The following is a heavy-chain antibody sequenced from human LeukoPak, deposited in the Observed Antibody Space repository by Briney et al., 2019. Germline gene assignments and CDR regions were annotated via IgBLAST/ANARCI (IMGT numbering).Heavy chain of an antibody. CDR2: ISGDGGST. V-gene: IGHV3-43*02. J-gene: IGHJ4*02. CDR1: GLTFDDYA. D-gene: IGHD6-6*01. Sequence: GGSLRLSCAAFGLTFDDYAMHWARHAPGKGLEWVSLISGDGGSTHYAHSVKGRFTISRDNSKNSLYLQMNSLRTEDTALYYCAKDIGGGSSSILWAQGTLVPVSS. CDR3: AKDIGGGSSSIL.